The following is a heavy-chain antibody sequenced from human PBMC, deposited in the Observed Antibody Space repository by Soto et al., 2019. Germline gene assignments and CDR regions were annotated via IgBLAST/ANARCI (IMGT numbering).Heavy chain of an antibody. CDR2: ISSSSSYI. J-gene: IGHJ6*03. D-gene: IGHD3-16*01. CDR3: ARVWVVRGLANYYYMDV. CDR1: GFTFSSYS. Sequence: GGSLRLSCAASGFTFSSYSMNWVRQAPGKGLEWVSSISSSSSYIYYADSVKGRFTISRDNAKNSLYLQMNSLRAEDTAVYYCARVWVVRGLANYYYMDVWGKGTTVTVSS. V-gene: IGHV3-21*01.